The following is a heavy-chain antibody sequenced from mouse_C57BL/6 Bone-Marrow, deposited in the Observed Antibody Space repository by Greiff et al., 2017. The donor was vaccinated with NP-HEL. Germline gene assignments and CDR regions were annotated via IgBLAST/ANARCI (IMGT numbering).Heavy chain of an antibody. V-gene: IGHV2-9-1*01. CDR3: ARNSLYGNYVYFDY. D-gene: IGHD2-1*01. J-gene: IGHJ2*01. Sequence: VQLKQSGPGLVAPSQSLSITCTVSGFSLTSYAISWVRQPPGKGLEWLGVIWTGGGTNYNSALKSRLSISKDNAKSQVVLKRNSLQTDDTARYYCARNSLYGNYVYFDYWGQGTTLTVSS. CDR2: IWTGGGT. CDR1: GFSLTSYA.